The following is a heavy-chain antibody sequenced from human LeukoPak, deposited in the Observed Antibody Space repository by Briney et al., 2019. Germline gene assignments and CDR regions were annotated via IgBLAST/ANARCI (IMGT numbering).Heavy chain of an antibody. CDR1: GFTVSSNY. D-gene: IGHD2-2*01. V-gene: IGHV3-66*02. CDR2: IYSGGST. Sequence: GGSLRLSCAASGFTVSSNYMSWVRQAQGKGLEGVSVIYSGGSTYYADSVKGRFTISRDNSKNTLYLQMNSLRAEDTAVYYCARPQPRPLGAFDIWGQGTMVTVSS. CDR3: ARPQPRPLGAFDI. J-gene: IGHJ3*02.